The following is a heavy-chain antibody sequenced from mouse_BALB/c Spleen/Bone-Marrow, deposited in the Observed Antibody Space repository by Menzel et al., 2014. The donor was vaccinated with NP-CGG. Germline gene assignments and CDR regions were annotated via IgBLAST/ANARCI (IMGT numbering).Heavy chain of an antibody. CDR3: ARSRGYDVGPFAF. CDR1: GYAFTNYL. D-gene: IGHD2-2*01. CDR2: INPGSGSS. V-gene: IGHV1-54*01. Sequence: VQLQQSGAELVRPGTSGKVSCKASGYAFTNYLIEWVKQRPGQGLEWIGVINPGSGSSNYNENFKGKATLTADRSSSTAYMLLSSLTSDDSAVYFCARSRGYDVGPFAFWGQGTLVTVSA. J-gene: IGHJ3*01.